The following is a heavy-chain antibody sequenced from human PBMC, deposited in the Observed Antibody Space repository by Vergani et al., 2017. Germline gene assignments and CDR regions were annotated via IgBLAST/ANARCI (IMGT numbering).Heavy chain of an antibody. CDR1: GFTFSSHG. V-gene: IGHV3-33*01. CDR2: IWYDGSNK. CDR3: ARWCNEKRFDS. Sequence: QVQLVESVGGVVQPGRSLTLSCVASGFTFSSHGMHWVRQAPGKGLEWVAVIWYDGSNKYYGDSVKGRFTISRDNSKNTLYLQMNSLRVEETAVYYCARWCNEKRFDSWVQGTLVTVSS. J-gene: IGHJ5*01. D-gene: IGHD2-15*01.